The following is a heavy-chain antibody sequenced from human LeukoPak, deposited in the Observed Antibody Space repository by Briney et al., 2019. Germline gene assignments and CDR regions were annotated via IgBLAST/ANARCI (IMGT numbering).Heavy chain of an antibody. Sequence: PGGSLRLSCAASGFTFKNYVMSWVRLAPGKGLEWVPTITTSGGGTYYADSVKGRFSISRDNSKNTAYLQMNSLKAEDTAVYYCARVGGTDAYDIWGQGTMVTVSS. CDR2: ITTSGGGT. V-gene: IGHV3-23*01. CDR1: GFTFKNYV. CDR3: ARVGGTDAYDI. J-gene: IGHJ3*02. D-gene: IGHD1-26*01.